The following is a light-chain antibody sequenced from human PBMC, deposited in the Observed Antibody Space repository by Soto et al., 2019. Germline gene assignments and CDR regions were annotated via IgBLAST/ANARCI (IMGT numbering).Light chain of an antibody. CDR1: QSVSSSY. V-gene: IGKV3-20*01. Sequence: EIVMTQSPEPLSVSPGERATLACRASQSVSSSYLAWYQQKPGQAPRLLIYGASSRATGIPDRFSGSGSGTDFTLTISRLEPEDFAVYYCQQYGSSPTTFGQGTRWIS. CDR2: GAS. CDR3: QQYGSSPTT. J-gene: IGKJ1*01.